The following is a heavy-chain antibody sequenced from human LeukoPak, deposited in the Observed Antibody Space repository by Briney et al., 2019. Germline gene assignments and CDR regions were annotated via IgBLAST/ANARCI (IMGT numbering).Heavy chain of an antibody. CDR3: AREAPGRQQLVVSRWFDP. V-gene: IGHV1-24*01. CDR2: FDPEDGET. J-gene: IGHJ5*02. CDR1: GYTLTELS. D-gene: IGHD6-13*01. Sequence: ASVKVSCKVSGYTLTELSMHWVRQAPGKGLEWMGGFDPEDGETIYAQKFQGRVTMTEDTSTDTAYMELRSLRSDDTAVYYCAREAPGRQQLVVSRWFDPWGQGTLVTVSS.